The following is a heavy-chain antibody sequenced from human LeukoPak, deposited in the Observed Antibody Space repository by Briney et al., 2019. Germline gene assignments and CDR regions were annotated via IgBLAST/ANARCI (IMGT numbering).Heavy chain of an antibody. CDR1: GGSFSGYY. Sequence: SETLSLTCAVYGGSFSGYYWSWLRQPPGKGLEWIGEINHSGSTNYNPSLKSRVTISVDTSKNQFSLMLSSVTAADTAVYYCARGPGSGYYTRFDYWGQGTLVTVSS. V-gene: IGHV4-34*01. D-gene: IGHD3-3*01. CDR3: ARGPGSGYYTRFDY. J-gene: IGHJ4*02. CDR2: INHSGST.